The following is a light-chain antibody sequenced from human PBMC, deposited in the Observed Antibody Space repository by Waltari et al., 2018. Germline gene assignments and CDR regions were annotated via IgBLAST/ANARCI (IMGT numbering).Light chain of an antibody. J-gene: IGLJ2*01. CDR1: NIGAKS. CDR3: QVWDTSADHLVV. V-gene: IGLV3-21*04. CDR2: FDS. Sequence: SYVLTQPPPVSVAPGKTASITWGGNNIGAKSVNWSQQKPGQAPILLIYFDSDRPSGIPDRFSGSNSGHTATLTISRVEAGDEAAYYCQVWDTSADHLVVFGGGTNLTVV.